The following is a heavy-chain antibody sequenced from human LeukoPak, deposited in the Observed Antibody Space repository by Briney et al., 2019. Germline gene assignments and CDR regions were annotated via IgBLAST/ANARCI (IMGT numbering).Heavy chain of an antibody. J-gene: IGHJ3*02. D-gene: IGHD1-7*01. CDR3: ARRTQGDAFDI. CDR1: GFTASSNY. Sequence: PGGSLRLSCAASGFTASSNYMSWVRQAPGKGLEWVSVIYSGGSTYYADSVKGRFTISRDNSKNTLYLQMNSLRAEDTAVYYCARRTQGDAFDIWGQGTMVTVSS. CDR2: IYSGGST. V-gene: IGHV3-66*01.